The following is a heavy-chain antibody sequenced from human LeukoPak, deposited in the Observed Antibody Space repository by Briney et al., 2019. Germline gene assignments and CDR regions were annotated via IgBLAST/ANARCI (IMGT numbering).Heavy chain of an antibody. CDR2: ISAYNGNT. D-gene: IGHD6-13*01. CDR3: PRTIAAAGTNWFDS. CDR1: GYTFTSYG. J-gene: IGHJ5*01. Sequence: ASVKVSCKASGYTFTSYGISWVRQAPGQGLQWMGWISAYNGNTNYAQKLQGRVTMTTDTSTSTAYMELRSLRSDDTAVYYCPRTIAAAGTNWFDSWGQGTLVTVSS. V-gene: IGHV1-18*01.